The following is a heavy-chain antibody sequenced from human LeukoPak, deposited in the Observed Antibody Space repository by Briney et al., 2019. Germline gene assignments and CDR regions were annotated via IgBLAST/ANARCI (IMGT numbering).Heavy chain of an antibody. D-gene: IGHD4-17*01. CDR3: ASYGDFSHNLDY. CDR1: RYTFSRYS. J-gene: IGHJ4*02. Sequence: ASVKVSCKASRYTFSRYSVHWVRQAPGQGLEWMGWINANSGVTNYAQNFQGRVSMTRDASISTVYMELSSLRSDDTAVYYCASYGDFSHNLDYWGQGTLVTVSS. CDR2: INANSGVT. V-gene: IGHV1-2*02.